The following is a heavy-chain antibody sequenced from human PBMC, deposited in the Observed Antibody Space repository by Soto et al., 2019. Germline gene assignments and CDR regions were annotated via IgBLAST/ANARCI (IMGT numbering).Heavy chain of an antibody. CDR3: ARGHSSGWYKFDH. CDR2: LSASGSGR. D-gene: IGHD6-13*01. Sequence: GGSLILSCAASGFTFSSHIMSWVRQAPGKGLEWVSTLSASGSGRYYADSVTGRFTISRDNSENTLYLQLNGLRADDTAAYYCARGHSSGWYKFDHWGQGTLVTVSS. CDR1: GFTFSSHI. V-gene: IGHV3-23*01. J-gene: IGHJ4*02.